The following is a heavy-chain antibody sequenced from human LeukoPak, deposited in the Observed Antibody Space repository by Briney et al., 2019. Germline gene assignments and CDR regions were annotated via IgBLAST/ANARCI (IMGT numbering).Heavy chain of an antibody. J-gene: IGHJ1*01. Sequence: GASVKVSCKASGYTFTDYHIYWMRQAPGQGLEWMGWNNPNSGGTNYAQKFQGRVTMTRDTSTNTAYMELSRLRSDDTADYFCARVRAIAATGTGARYFQDWGQGTLVTVSS. CDR1: GYTFTDYH. D-gene: IGHD1-1*01. CDR2: NNPNSGGT. CDR3: ARVRAIAATGTGARYFQD. V-gene: IGHV1-2*02.